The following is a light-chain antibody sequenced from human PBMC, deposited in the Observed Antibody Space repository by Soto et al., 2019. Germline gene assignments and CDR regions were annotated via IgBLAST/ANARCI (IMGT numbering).Light chain of an antibody. J-gene: IGKJ2*01. CDR3: QHTTDFT. Sequence: DIQMTQSPSTLAASGGDTVTMTCRSSSKWLAWYQKKPGKAPKLLIYDVSNLERGVPPRFSGSTSGAESTLTITGLQPDDLGTYYCQHTTDFTFGQGTKVDI. CDR2: DVS. V-gene: IGKV1-5*01. CDR1: SSSKW.